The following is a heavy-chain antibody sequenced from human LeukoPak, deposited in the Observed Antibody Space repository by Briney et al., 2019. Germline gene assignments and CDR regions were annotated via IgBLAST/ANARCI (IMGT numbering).Heavy chain of an antibody. J-gene: IGHJ5*02. V-gene: IGHV4-34*01. Sequence: PSETLSLTCAVYGGSFSGYYWSWIRQPPGKGLEWIGEINHSGSTNYNPSLKSRVTISVDTPKNQFSLKLSSVTAADTAVYYCARGTQVLRYFDWLQYWFDPWGQGTLVTVSS. CDR1: GGSFSGYY. CDR3: ARGTQVLRYFDWLQYWFDP. CDR2: INHSGST. D-gene: IGHD3-9*01.